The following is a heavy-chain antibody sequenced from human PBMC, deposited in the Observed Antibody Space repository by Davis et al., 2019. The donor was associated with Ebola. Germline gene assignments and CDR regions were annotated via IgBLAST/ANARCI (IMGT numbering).Heavy chain of an antibody. CDR3: AKDQGKPYDYYHYYGMDV. D-gene: IGHD3-10*01. CDR1: GFTFNQYA. V-gene: IGHV3-23*01. CDR2: ISKSGRDT. Sequence: GGSLRLSCAASGFTFNQYAMTWVRQAPGKGLEWVSTISKSGRDTNYADSVEGRFTISRDNSKNTLYLQMNSLRAEDTAVYYCAKDQGKPYDYYHYYGMDVWGKGTTVTVSS. J-gene: IGHJ6*04.